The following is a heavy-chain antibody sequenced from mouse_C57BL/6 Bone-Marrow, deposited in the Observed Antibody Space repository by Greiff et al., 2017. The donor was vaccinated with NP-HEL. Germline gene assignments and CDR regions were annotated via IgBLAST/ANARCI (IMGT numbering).Heavy chain of an antibody. J-gene: IGHJ4*01. V-gene: IGHV5-9-1*02. D-gene: IGHD2-3*01. CDR3: TRDFDGYYPYYYAMDY. CDR1: GFTFSSYA. Sequence: DVQLQESGEGLVKPGGSLKLSCAASGFTFSSYAMSWVRQTPEKRLEWVAYISSGGDYIYYADTVKGRFTISRDNARNTLYLQMSSLKSEDTAMYYCTRDFDGYYPYYYAMDYWGQGTSVTVSS. CDR2: ISSGGDYI.